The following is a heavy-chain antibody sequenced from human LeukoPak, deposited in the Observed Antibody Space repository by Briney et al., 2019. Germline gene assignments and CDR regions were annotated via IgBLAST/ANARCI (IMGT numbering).Heavy chain of an antibody. Sequence: GGSLRLSCAASGFTFSDFYMSWIRQAPGKGLEWVSDISSTSIYTNYADSVKGRFTISRDNAKNSLYLQMNSLRAEDTAVYYCAREDGYSSSWYSDYWGQGTLVTVSS. CDR3: AREDGYSSSWYSDY. D-gene: IGHD6-13*01. CDR2: ISSTSIYT. J-gene: IGHJ4*02. CDR1: GFTFSDFY. V-gene: IGHV3-11*05.